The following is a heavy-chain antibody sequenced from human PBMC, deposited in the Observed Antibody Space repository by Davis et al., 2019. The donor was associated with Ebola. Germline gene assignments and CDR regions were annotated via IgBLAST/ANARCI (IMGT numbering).Heavy chain of an antibody. CDR2: ISGSSSAI. CDR3: ARNWGDSGSLLMGAFDI. V-gene: IGHV3-48*01. D-gene: IGHD1-26*01. J-gene: IGHJ3*02. CDR1: GFTFSSYS. Sequence: PGESLRLSCAASGFTFSSYSLNWVRQAPGKGLEWVSYISGSSSAIYYADSVKGRFTISRDNAKNSLYLQMNSLRGEDTAVYYCARNWGDSGSLLMGAFDIWGQGTMVTVSS.